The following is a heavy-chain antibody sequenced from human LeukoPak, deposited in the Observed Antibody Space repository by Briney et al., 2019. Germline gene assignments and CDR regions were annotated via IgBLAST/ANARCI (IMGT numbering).Heavy chain of an antibody. J-gene: IGHJ4*02. V-gene: IGHV1-2*02. CDR1: GYTFTGYY. CDR2: INPNSGAT. CDR3: ARVKWAVYQLLDY. Sequence: ASVKVSCKASGYTFTGYYIHWVRQAPGHGLEWMGWINPNSGATNYAQKFQGRVTMTRDTSISTAYMELSRLRSDDTAVYYCARVKWAVYQLLDYWGQGTLVTVSS. D-gene: IGHD2-2*01.